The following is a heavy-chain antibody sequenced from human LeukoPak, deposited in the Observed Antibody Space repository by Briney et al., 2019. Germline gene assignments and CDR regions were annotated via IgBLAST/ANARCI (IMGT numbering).Heavy chain of an antibody. D-gene: IGHD3-22*01. Sequence: SETLSLTCTVSGGSISSSSYYWGWIRQPPGKGLEWIGSLYYSGSTNYNPSLKSRVTISVDTSKNQFSLKLSSVTAADTAVYYCAGSPSSGYYSVRSFWYFDLWGRGTLVTVSS. CDR3: AGSPSSGYYSVRSFWYFDL. J-gene: IGHJ2*01. CDR1: GGSISSSSYY. CDR2: LYYSGST. V-gene: IGHV4-39*07.